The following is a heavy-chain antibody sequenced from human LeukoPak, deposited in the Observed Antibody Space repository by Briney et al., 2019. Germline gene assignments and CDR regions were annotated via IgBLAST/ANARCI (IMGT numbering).Heavy chain of an antibody. CDR3: ARGRSGFGY. CDR1: GGTFSTYA. D-gene: IGHD2-15*01. Sequence: ASVKVSCKASGGTFSTYAISWVRQAPGQGLEWMGWINPNSGGTNYAQKFQGRVTMTRDTSISTAYMELSRLRSDDTAVYYCARGRSGFGYWGQGTLVTVSS. CDR2: INPNSGGT. V-gene: IGHV1-2*02. J-gene: IGHJ4*02.